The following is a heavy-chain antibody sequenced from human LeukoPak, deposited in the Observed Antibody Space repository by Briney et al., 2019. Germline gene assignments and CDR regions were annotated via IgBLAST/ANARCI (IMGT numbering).Heavy chain of an antibody. J-gene: IGHJ3*02. D-gene: IGHD6-13*01. CDR3: ARGSSSWYRLDAFDI. V-gene: IGHV4-59*01. CDR2: IYYSGST. CDR1: GGSISSYY. Sequence: SETLSLTCTVSGGSISSYYWSWIRQPPGKGLEWIGYIYYSGSTNYNPSLKSRVTISVDTSKNQFSLKLSSVTAADTAVYYCARGSSSWYRLDAFDIWGQGTMVTVSS.